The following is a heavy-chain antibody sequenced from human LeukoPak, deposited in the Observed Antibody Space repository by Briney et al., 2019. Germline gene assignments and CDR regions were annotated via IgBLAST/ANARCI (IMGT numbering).Heavy chain of an antibody. CDR3: TTRVVPAALDY. CDR1: GFTFSTYA. J-gene: IGHJ4*02. CDR2: IKSKTDGGTT. D-gene: IGHD2-2*01. V-gene: IGHV3-15*01. Sequence: PGGSLRLSCAVSGFTFSTYAMNWVRQAPGKGLEWVGRIKSKTDGGTTDYAAPVKGRFTISRDDSKNTLYLQMNSLKTEDTAVYYCTTRVVPAALDYWGQGTLVTVSS.